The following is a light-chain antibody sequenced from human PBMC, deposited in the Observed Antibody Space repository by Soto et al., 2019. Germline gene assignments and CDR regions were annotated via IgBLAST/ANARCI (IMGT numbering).Light chain of an antibody. V-gene: IGLV7-43*01. CDR1: TGAVTSGYY. Sequence: QAVVTQEPSLTVSPGGTVTLTCASSTGAVTSGYYPNWFQQKPGQAPRALIYSTSKKQSWTPARFSGSLLGGKAALTLSGVQPEDEAEYSCLLYFGGHVRRFGGGTKLTVL. CDR2: STS. J-gene: IGLJ3*02. CDR3: LLYFGGHVRR.